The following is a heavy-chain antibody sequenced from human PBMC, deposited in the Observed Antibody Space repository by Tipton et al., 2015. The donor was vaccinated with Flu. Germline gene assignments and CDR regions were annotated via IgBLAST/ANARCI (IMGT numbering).Heavy chain of an antibody. CDR3: VRFAGGS. D-gene: IGHD3-16*01. J-gene: IGHJ5*02. Sequence: GSLRLSCAASGFTLSNYWMTWVRQAPGKGLEWVAHINQDGSEKNYVDSVKGRFTISRDNAKNSLYLQMNSLRADDTALYYCVRFAGGSWGQGTLVTVSS. CDR2: INQDGSEK. CDR1: GFTLSNYW. V-gene: IGHV3-7*01.